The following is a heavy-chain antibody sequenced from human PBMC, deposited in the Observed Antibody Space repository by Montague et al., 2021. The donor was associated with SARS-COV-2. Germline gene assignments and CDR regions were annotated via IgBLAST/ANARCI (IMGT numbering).Heavy chain of an antibody. CDR2: IYNSGTT. V-gene: IGHV4-39*01. D-gene: IGHD4-17*01. CDR3: ARHRNYGDHSLDNWFHP. CDR1: GDSTSCPNCY. J-gene: IGHJ5*02. Sequence: SETLSLTCTVSGDSTSCPNCYWGWIRRAPGKGLDWIGTIYNSGTTYYXXXLKSRLTISIDTSKNQFSLKLTPVTAADTAVYYCARHRNYGDHSLDNWFHPWGQGTLVTVSS.